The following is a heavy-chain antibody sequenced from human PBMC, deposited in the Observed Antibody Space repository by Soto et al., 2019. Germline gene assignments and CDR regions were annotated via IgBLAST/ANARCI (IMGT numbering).Heavy chain of an antibody. J-gene: IGHJ6*02. CDR3: TSGDTAMVHYYYYGMDV. CDR2: IRSKAYGGTT. D-gene: IGHD5-18*01. CDR1: GFTFGDYA. V-gene: IGHV3-49*04. Sequence: PGGSLRLSCTASGFTFGDYAMSWVRQAPGKGLEWVGFIRSKAYGGTTEYAASVKGRFTISRDDSKSIAYLQMNSLKTEDTAVYYCTSGDTAMVHYYYYGMDVWGQGTTVTVSS.